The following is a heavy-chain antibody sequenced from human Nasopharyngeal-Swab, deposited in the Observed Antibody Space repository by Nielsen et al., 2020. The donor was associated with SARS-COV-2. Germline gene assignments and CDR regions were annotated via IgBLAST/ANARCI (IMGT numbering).Heavy chain of an antibody. D-gene: IGHD4-17*01. V-gene: IGHV3-23*01. CDR2: ISGSGGST. CDR3: AKSKGYYGDYYFDY. J-gene: IGHJ4*02. CDR1: GFTFSSYA. Sequence: ETLSLTCAASGFTFSSYAMSWVRQAPGKGLEWVSAISGSGGSTYYADSVKGRFTISRDNSKNTLYLQMNSLRAEDTAVYYCAKSKGYYGDYYFDYWGQGTLVTVSS.